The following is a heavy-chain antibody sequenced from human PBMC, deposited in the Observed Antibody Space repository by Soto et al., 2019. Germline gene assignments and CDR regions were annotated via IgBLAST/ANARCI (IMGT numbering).Heavy chain of an antibody. Sequence: QVQLVESGGGVVQPGRSLRLSCAASGFTFSTYAMHWVRQSPGKGLEWVAVLWYDGTSKFYGDFVRDRFTISRDNSNNTLYLQLNSLRPDDTAVYYCARTPLTSDAFDIWGQGTPVTVSA. J-gene: IGHJ3*02. CDR2: LWYDGTSK. V-gene: IGHV3-33*01. CDR3: ARTPLTSDAFDI. D-gene: IGHD2-15*01. CDR1: GFTFSTYA.